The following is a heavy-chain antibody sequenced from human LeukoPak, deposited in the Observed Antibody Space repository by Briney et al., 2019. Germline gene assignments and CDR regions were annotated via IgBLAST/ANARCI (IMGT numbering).Heavy chain of an antibody. CDR2: INPSGGST. J-gene: IGHJ4*02. V-gene: IGHV1-46*01. CDR3: ARDEWRSDTAVGTCIDY. Sequence: VASVKVSCKASGYTFTSHYMHWVRQAPGQGLEWMGIINPSGGSTSYAQKFQGRVTMTRDTSTSTVYMELSSLRSEDTAVYYCARDEWRSDTAVGTCIDYWGQGTLVTVSS. CDR1: GYTFTSHY. D-gene: IGHD5-18*01.